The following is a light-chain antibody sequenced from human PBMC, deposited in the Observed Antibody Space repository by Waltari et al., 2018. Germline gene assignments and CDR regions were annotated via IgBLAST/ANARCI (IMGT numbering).Light chain of an antibody. CDR2: DSS. Sequence: ETVLTQSPATLSLSPGERATLSCRASQNIGNDLAWYQQRPGQAVRLLIYDSSTRATGIPARVSGMGSGTDFTLTISSLEPEDVATYFCQQRNNWPPFTFGPGTILDIK. V-gene: IGKV3-11*01. CDR1: QNIGND. CDR3: QQRNNWPPFT. J-gene: IGKJ3*01.